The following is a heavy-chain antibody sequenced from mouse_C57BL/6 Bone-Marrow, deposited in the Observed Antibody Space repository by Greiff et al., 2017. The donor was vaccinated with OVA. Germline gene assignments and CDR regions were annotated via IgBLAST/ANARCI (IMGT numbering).Heavy chain of an antibody. CDR1: GYTFTDYY. CDR2: INPNNGGT. D-gene: IGHD4-1*01. V-gene: IGHV1-26*01. CDR3: ARELNWEDYAMDY. J-gene: IGHJ4*01. Sequence: EVQLQQSGPELVKPGASVKISCKASGYTFTDYYMNWVKQSHGKSLEWIGDINPNNGGTSYHQKFQGKVTLTLDKSSITAYRELRSLTSEDSAVYYCARELNWEDYAMDYWGQGASVTVSS.